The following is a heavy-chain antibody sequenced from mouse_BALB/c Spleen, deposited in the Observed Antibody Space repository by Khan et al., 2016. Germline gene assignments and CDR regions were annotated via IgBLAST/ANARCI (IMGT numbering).Heavy chain of an antibody. CDR3: ARRGVYYGYFAY. D-gene: IGHD1-2*01. Sequence: EVQLQESGPGLVKPSQSLSLTCTVTGYSITSDYAWNWIRQFPGNKLEWMGYISYSGSTSYNPSLKSRISITRDTSKNQFFLQLNSVTTEDTATYYCARRGVYYGYFAYWGQGTLVTVSA. CDR1: GYSITSDYA. CDR2: ISYSGST. V-gene: IGHV3-2*02. J-gene: IGHJ3*01.